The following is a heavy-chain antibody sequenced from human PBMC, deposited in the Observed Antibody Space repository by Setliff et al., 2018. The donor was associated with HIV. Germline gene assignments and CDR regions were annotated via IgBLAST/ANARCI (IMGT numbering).Heavy chain of an antibody. CDR2: ITSGGST. V-gene: IGHV3-23*01. CDR3: ARYQWELLKGAIDY. CDR1: GFTFSSYA. J-gene: IGHJ4*02. D-gene: IGHD1-26*01. Sequence: GGSLRLSCAASGFTFSSYAMSWVRQTPEKGLEWVSIITSGGSTYYADSAKGRFIISRDNSKNTLYLQMNSLRAEDTAVYYCARYQWELLKGAIDYWGQGTLVTVSS.